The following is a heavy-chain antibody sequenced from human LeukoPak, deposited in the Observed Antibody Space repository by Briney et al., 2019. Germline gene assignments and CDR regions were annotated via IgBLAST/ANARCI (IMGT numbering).Heavy chain of an antibody. D-gene: IGHD2-15*01. CDR3: ARVVVAALDY. CDR1: GFTVSSNY. CDR2: IYSGGST. J-gene: IGHJ4*02. Sequence: GSLGLSCATSGFTVSSNYMSWVRQAPGKGLEWVSVIYSGGSTYYADSVKGRFTISRDNSKNTLYLQMNSLRAEDTAVYYCARVVVAALDYWGQGTLVTVSS. V-gene: IGHV3-53*01.